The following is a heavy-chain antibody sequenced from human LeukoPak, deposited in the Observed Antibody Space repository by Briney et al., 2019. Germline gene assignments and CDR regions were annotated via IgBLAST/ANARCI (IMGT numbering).Heavy chain of an antibody. J-gene: IGHJ4*02. D-gene: IGHD4-23*01. CDR1: GYTFTNYA. Sequence: ASVKVSCKASGYTFTNYALHWVRQAPGQRLEWMGWTNGATGNTRFSQDFQGRLTITIDTSASTAYMELSSLRSEDTAVYYCARSPGGNASTWLDYWGQGTLVTVSS. V-gene: IGHV1-3*02. CDR3: ARSPGGNASTWLDY. CDR2: TNGATGNT.